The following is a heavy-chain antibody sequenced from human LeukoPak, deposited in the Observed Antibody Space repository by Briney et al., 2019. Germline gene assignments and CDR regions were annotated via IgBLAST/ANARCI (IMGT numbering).Heavy chain of an antibody. Sequence: GGSLRLSCAASGFTVSSNYMSWVRQAPGKGLEWVSVIYSGGSTYYADSVKGRFTISRDNSKNTLYLQMNSLRAEDTAVYYCARGEYSGSPNPLDYWGQGTLVTVSS. D-gene: IGHD1-26*01. J-gene: IGHJ4*02. V-gene: IGHV3-66*01. CDR1: GFTVSSNY. CDR3: ARGEYSGSPNPLDY. CDR2: IYSGGST.